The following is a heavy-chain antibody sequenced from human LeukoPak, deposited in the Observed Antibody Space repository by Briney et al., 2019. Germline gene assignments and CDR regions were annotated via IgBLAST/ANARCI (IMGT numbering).Heavy chain of an antibody. J-gene: IGHJ4*02. D-gene: IGHD6-13*01. V-gene: IGHV3-7*01. CDR2: INQDGSEK. CDR1: GSTFSTYW. CDR3: ATSPGAAADY. Sequence: GGSLRLSCAGSGSTFSTYWMSWVRQAPGKGLEWVANINQDGSEKYYVGSVKGRFTISRDNTKNSLYLQMNSLRAEDTAVYYCATSPGAAADYWGQGTLVTVSS.